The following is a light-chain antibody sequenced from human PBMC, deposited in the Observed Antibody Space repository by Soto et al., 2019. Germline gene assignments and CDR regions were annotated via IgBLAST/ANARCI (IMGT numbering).Light chain of an antibody. Sequence: QSVLTQPPSVSAAPGQKVTISCSGSSSNIGGNSVFWYQQLPGTAPKLLIYDDNKRPSGIPDRFSGSKSGTSATLGITGFQTGEEADYYCRSWDTSLSAYVFGTGTKVTV. J-gene: IGLJ1*01. CDR2: DDN. CDR1: SSNIGGNS. CDR3: RSWDTSLSAYV. V-gene: IGLV1-51*01.